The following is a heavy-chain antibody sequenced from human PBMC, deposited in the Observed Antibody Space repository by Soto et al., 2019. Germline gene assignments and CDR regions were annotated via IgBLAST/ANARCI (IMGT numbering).Heavy chain of an antibody. CDR3: ARAEDYYGSGSYVDY. D-gene: IGHD3-10*01. CDR2: ISHSGST. V-gene: IGHV4-4*02. J-gene: IGHJ4*02. CDR1: GGSISSSNW. Sequence: QVKLQESGPGLVKPSGTLSLTCAVSGGSISSSNWWSWVRQPPGKRLEWIGEISHSGSTNYNPSLKRRVTISVDKSKNQFSLKLSSVSAADTAVYYCARAEDYYGSGSYVDYWGQGTLVTVSS.